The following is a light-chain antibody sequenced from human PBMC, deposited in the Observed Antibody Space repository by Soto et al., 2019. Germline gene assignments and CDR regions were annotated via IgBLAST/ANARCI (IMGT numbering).Light chain of an antibody. CDR3: QQSYITPPIT. CDR2: TAS. Sequence: DIQMTQSPSTLPASVGDRVTITCRASQSISSWLAWYQQKPGKAPKLLIYTASSLESGVPSRFSGSGSGTDFTLTISSLQPEDFATYYCQQSYITPPITFGQGTRLEIK. V-gene: IGKV1-39*01. CDR1: QSISSW. J-gene: IGKJ5*01.